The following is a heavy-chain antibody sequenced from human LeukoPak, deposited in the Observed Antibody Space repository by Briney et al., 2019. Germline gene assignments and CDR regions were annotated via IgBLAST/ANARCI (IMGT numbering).Heavy chain of an antibody. J-gene: IGHJ6*03. V-gene: IGHV4-39*07. CDR2: VFNSGNT. CDR1: GGSISSTSYY. Sequence: SETLSLTCTVSGGSISSTSYYWGWIRQPPGKGLEWIGSVFNSGNTYDNSSLKSRVTISVDKSKNQFSLKLSSVTAADTAVYYCARDRELAYCGGDCYSPPNYYYYYMDVWGKGTTVTVSS. CDR3: ARDRELAYCGGDCYSPPNYYYYYMDV. D-gene: IGHD2-21*02.